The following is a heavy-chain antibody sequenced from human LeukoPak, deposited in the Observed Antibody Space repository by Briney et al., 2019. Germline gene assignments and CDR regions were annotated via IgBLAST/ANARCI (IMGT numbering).Heavy chain of an antibody. Sequence: GGSLRLSCAASGFTFSSYWMSWVRQAPGKGLEWVAVISYDGSNKYYADSVKGRFTISRDNSKNTLYLQMNSLRAEDTAVYYCAKDRGSYDYVWGGYRHAVDYWGQGTLVTVSS. D-gene: IGHD3-16*02. CDR3: AKDRGSYDYVWGGYRHAVDY. J-gene: IGHJ4*02. CDR1: GFTFSSYW. CDR2: ISYDGSNK. V-gene: IGHV3-30*18.